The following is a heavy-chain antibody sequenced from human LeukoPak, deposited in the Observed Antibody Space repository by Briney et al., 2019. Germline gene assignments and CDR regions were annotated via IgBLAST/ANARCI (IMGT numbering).Heavy chain of an antibody. CDR1: GGSFNDYY. CDR2: INYSGST. D-gene: IGHD5-12*01. J-gene: IGHJ4*02. V-gene: IGHV4-34*01. Sequence: SETLSLTCAVYGGSFNDYYWSWIRQPPGKGLEWIGEINYSGSTNYNPSLKSRVTMSVDTSRNQFSLKLSSVTASDTAVYYCARVHEGGNDSGEIDYWGQGTLVTVSS. CDR3: ARVHEGGNDSGEIDY.